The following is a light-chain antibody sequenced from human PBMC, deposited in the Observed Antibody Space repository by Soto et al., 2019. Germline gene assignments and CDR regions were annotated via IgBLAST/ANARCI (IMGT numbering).Light chain of an antibody. Sequence: QSVLTQPPSASGSPGQSVTISCTGTSSDVGAYNYVSWYQHHPGKAPKLMVYEVNKRPSGVPDRFSGSKSGNTASLTVSGPQHEDDADYYCTSHEGNINFPYILGTGTKVTV. CDR2: EVN. J-gene: IGLJ1*01. V-gene: IGLV2-8*01. CDR1: SSDVGAYNY. CDR3: TSHEGNINFPYI.